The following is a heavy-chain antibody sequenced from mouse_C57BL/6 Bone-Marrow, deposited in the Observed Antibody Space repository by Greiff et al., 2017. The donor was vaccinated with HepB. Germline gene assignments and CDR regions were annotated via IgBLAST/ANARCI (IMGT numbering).Heavy chain of an antibody. CDR2: IYPRSGNT. Sequence: QVQLKESGAELARPGASVKLSCKASGYTFTSYGISWVKQRTGQGLEWIGEIYPRSGNTYYNEKFKGKATLTADKSSSTAYMELRSLTSEDSAVYFCARDGTGTFAYWGQGTLVTVSA. D-gene: IGHD4-1*01. V-gene: IGHV1-81*01. CDR3: ARDGTGTFAY. J-gene: IGHJ3*01. CDR1: GYTFTSYG.